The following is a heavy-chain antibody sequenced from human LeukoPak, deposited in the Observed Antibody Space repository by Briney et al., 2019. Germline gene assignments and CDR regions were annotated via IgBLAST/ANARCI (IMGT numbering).Heavy chain of an antibody. CDR3: ARESDYDILTGYYKGSLGY. Sequence: GASVKVSCKASGGTFSSYAISWVRQAPGQGLEWMGGIIPIFGTANYAQKFQGRVAITADESTSTAYMELSSLRSEDTAVYYCARESDYDILTGYYKGSLGYWGQGTLVTVSS. V-gene: IGHV1-69*13. CDR1: GGTFSSYA. CDR2: IIPIFGTA. J-gene: IGHJ4*02. D-gene: IGHD3-9*01.